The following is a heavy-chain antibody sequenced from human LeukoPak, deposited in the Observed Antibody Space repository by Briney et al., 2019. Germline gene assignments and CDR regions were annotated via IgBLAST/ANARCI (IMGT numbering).Heavy chain of an antibody. J-gene: IGHJ4*02. CDR2: INSDGSTI. Sequence: PGGSLRLSCAASGFTFSSYWVHWLRHALGEGPMWVSRINSDGSTIDYADSVRGRFTISRDNAKNTLYLQMNSLRAEDTAVYYCARAGYYRFDFWGQGTLVTVSS. CDR3: ARAGYYRFDF. D-gene: IGHD1-26*01. V-gene: IGHV3-74*01. CDR1: GFTFSSYW.